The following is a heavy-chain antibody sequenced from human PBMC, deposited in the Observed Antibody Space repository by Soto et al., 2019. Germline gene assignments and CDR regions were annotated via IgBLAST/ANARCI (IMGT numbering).Heavy chain of an antibody. CDR2: ISYDGSDK. Sequence: QVQLVESGGGVVQPGRSLRLSCAASGFTFSSYAMHWVRQAPGKGLEWVAVISYDGSDKYYADSVKGRFTISRDNSKNTLYLQMNGLRAEDTAVYYCARDRIYSSSWYDYWGQGTLVTVSS. V-gene: IGHV3-30-3*01. CDR1: GFTFSSYA. D-gene: IGHD6-13*01. CDR3: ARDRIYSSSWYDY. J-gene: IGHJ4*02.